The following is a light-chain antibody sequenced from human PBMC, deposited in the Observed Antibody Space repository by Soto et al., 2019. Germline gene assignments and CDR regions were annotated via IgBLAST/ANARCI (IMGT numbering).Light chain of an antibody. CDR3: SSFSSSSIPYV. CDR1: STDVGGYNY. J-gene: IGLJ1*01. CDR2: EVN. V-gene: IGLV2-14*01. Sequence: QSVLTQPASVSGSPGQSITISCTGTSTDVGGYNYVSWYQHHPGTAPKLMIFEVNGRPSGVSDRFSGSKSGNTASLTISGLQREDEADYYCSSFSSSSIPYVFGTGTK.